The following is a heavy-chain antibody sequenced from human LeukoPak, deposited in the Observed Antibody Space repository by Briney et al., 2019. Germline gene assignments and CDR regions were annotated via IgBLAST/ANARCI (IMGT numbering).Heavy chain of an antibody. CDR1: GFTFSSYS. Sequence: GGSLRLSCPASGFTFSSYSMHWVRQAPGKGLEWVSSISSGSSYIYYADSVKGRFTISRDNAKNSLYLQMNSLRAEDAALYYCTRVPWSYSIDYWGQGTLVTVSS. D-gene: IGHD2-15*01. CDR3: TRVPWSYSIDY. CDR2: ISSGSSYI. V-gene: IGHV3-21*04. J-gene: IGHJ4*02.